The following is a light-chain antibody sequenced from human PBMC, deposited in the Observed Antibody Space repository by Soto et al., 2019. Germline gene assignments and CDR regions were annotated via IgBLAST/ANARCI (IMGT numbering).Light chain of an antibody. CDR3: NSYTSSSTHVI. CDR2: EVN. J-gene: IGLJ2*01. V-gene: IGLV2-14*01. Sequence: QSALTQPASVSGSPGQSITISCTGTSSDVGGYNYVSWYQHHPGKAPKLMIYEVNNRPSGISNRFSGSKSGNTASLTISGLQAEDEADYYCNSYTSSSTHVIFGGGTKVTVL. CDR1: SSDVGGYNY.